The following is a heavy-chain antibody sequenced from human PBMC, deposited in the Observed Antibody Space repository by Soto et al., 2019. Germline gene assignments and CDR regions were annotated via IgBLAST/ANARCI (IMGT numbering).Heavy chain of an antibody. J-gene: IGHJ6*03. D-gene: IGHD2-15*01. CDR2: INSDGSVS. CDR3: ARGDCVGGTCYSLEGSFYYYMDV. Sequence: EVQLVGSGGGLVQPRGSLRLSCAASGFTFSNYWMYWVRQAPGKGLVWVSRINSDGSVSSYADSVKGRLTISRDNVKNTLYLQMDSLRAEDTAVYYCARGDCVGGTCYSLEGSFYYYMDVWGKGTTVTVFS. CDR1: GFTFSNYW. V-gene: IGHV3-74*01.